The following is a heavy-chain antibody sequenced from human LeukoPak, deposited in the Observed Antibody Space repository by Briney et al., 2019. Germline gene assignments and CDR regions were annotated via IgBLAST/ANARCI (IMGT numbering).Heavy chain of an antibody. V-gene: IGHV1-2*02. CDR1: GYTFTGYY. CDR2: INPNSGGT. Sequence: ASVKVSCKASGYTFTGYYMHWVRQAPGQGLEWMGWINPNSGGTNYAQKFQGRVTMTRDTSISTAYMELSRLRSDDTAVYYCAREEITMVRGVMSYWGQGTLVTVSS. CDR3: AREEITMVRGVMSY. D-gene: IGHD3-10*01. J-gene: IGHJ4*02.